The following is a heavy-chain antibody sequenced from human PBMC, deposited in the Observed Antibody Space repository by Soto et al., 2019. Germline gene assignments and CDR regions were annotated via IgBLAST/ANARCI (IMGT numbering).Heavy chain of an antibody. CDR1: GYTLTELS. V-gene: IGHV1-24*01. CDR3: ATATTVTNENWFDP. D-gene: IGHD4-17*01. J-gene: IGHJ5*02. CDR2: FDPEDGET. Sequence: ASVKVSCKVSGYTLTELSMHWVRQAPGKGLEWMGGFDPEDGETIYAQKFQGRVTMTEDTSTDTAYMELSSLRSEDTAVYYCATATTVTNENWFDPWGQGTLVTVSS.